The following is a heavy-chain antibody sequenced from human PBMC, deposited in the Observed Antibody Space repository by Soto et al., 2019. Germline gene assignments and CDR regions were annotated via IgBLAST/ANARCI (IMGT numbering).Heavy chain of an antibody. CDR3: AKDLHGQLVRGWYFDY. J-gene: IGHJ4*02. CDR1: GFTFSSYG. Sequence: GGSLRLSCAASGFTFSSYGMHWVRQAPGKGLEWVAVISYDGSNKYYADSVKGRFTISRDNSKNTLYLQMNSLRAEDTAVYYCAKDLHGQLVRGWYFDYWGQGTLVTVSS. D-gene: IGHD6-6*01. CDR2: ISYDGSNK. V-gene: IGHV3-30*18.